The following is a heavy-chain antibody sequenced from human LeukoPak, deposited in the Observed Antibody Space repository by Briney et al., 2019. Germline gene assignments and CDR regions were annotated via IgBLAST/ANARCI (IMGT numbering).Heavy chain of an antibody. CDR1: GGTFSSYA. J-gene: IGHJ4*02. CDR3: ATDYQTTGTTMYYFDY. D-gene: IGHD1-1*01. CDR2: IIPIFGTA. V-gene: IGHV1-69*13. Sequence: ASVKVSCKASGGTFSSYAISWVRQAPGQGLEWMGRIIPIFGTANYAQKFQGRVTITADESTSTAYMELSSLRSEDTAVYYCATDYQTTGTTMYYFDYWGQGTLVTVSS.